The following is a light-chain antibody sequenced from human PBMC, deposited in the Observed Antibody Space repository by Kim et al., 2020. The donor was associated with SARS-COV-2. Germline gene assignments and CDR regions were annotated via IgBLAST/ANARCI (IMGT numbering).Light chain of an antibody. Sequence: SSELTQDPAVSVALGQTVRITCQGDSLRSYYASWYQQKPGQAPVLVIYGKNNRPSGIPDRFSGSSSGNTASLTITGAQAEDEAYYYCNSRDSSGNHWVFGGGTKLPVL. CDR2: GKN. CDR3: NSRDSSGNHWV. V-gene: IGLV3-19*01. J-gene: IGLJ3*02. CDR1: SLRSYY.